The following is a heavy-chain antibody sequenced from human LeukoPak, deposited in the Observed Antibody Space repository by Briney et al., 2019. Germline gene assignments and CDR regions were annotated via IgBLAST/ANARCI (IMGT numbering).Heavy chain of an antibody. Sequence: SETLSLTCAVSGGSISSSNWWSWVRQPPGKGLEWIGEIYHSGSTNYNPSLKSRVTISVDTSKNQFSLKLSSVTAADTAVYYCARGEVFLGYCSGGSCYPDNWFDPWGQGTLVTVSS. J-gene: IGHJ5*02. CDR1: GGSISSSNW. CDR3: ARGEVFLGYCSGGSCYPDNWFDP. CDR2: IYHSGST. V-gene: IGHV4-4*02. D-gene: IGHD2-15*01.